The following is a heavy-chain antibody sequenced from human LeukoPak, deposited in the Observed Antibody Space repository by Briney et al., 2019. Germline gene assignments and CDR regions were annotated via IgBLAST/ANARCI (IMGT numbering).Heavy chain of an antibody. D-gene: IGHD2-2*01. CDR1: GFTVSSNY. V-gene: IGHV3-66*02. Sequence: GGSLRLSCAASGFTVSSNYMSWVRQAPGKGLEWVSVIYSGGSTYYADSGKGRFTISRDNSKNTLYLQMNSLRAEDTAVYYCAREVRGYCSSTSCESYWGQGTLVTVSS. CDR2: IYSGGST. J-gene: IGHJ4*02. CDR3: AREVRGYCSSTSCESY.